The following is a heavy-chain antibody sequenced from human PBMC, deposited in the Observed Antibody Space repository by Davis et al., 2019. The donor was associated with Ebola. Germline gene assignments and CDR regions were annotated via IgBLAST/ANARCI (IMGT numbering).Heavy chain of an antibody. CDR1: GYTFTGYY. CDR2: INPNSGGT. D-gene: IGHD3-22*01. V-gene: IGHV1-2*04. CDR3: ARNPGHYYDSSGYYYSLNYFDY. J-gene: IGHJ4*02. Sequence: ASVKVSCKASGYTFTGYYMHWVRQAPGQGLEWMGWINPNSGGTNYAQKFQGWVTMTRDTSISTAYMELSRLRSDDTAVYYCARNPGHYYDSSGYYYSLNYFDYWGQGTLVTVSS.